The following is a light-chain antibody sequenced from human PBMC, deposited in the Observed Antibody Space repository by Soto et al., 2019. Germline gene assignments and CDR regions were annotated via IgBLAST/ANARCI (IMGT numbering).Light chain of an antibody. V-gene: IGKV3-15*01. CDR3: QQYKNWPPIT. Sequence: IVMTQSPATLSVSPGERATLSCRAGQTIYSNVAWYQQRPGQAPRLLIYRASTRATGVPARFSGSGSGTEFTLTISSLQSEDFAVYYCQQYKNWPPITFGQGTRLEIK. CDR2: RAS. CDR1: QTIYSN. J-gene: IGKJ5*01.